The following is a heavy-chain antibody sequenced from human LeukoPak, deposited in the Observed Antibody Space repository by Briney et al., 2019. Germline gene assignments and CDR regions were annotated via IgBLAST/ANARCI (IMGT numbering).Heavy chain of an antibody. V-gene: IGHV1-46*01. CDR3: ARDRGYSGYVTDAFDI. J-gene: IGHJ3*02. Sequence: ASVKISCKASGYAFTSYYMHWVRQAPGQGLEWTGIINPSGGSTSYAQKFQGRVTITRDTSASTAYMELSSLRSEDTAVYYCARDRGYSGYVTDAFDIWGQGTMVTVSS. CDR1: GYAFTSYY. CDR2: INPSGGST. D-gene: IGHD5-12*01.